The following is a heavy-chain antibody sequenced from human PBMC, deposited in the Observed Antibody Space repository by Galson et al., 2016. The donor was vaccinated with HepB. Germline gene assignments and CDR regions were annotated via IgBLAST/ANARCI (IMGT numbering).Heavy chain of an antibody. V-gene: IGHV3-30*18. CDR1: GFTFNSYG. J-gene: IGHJ4*02. CDR3: AKDAILACGTGCYTDY. D-gene: IGHD2-2*02. CDR2: ISSDGTHQ. Sequence: SLRLSCAASGFTFNSYGMSWVRQAPGKGLEWVTIISSDGTHQDYVDSGKGRFTISRDNSKNTLNLQMHSLRVEDTAVYYCAKDAILACGTGCYTDYWGQGTLVTVSS.